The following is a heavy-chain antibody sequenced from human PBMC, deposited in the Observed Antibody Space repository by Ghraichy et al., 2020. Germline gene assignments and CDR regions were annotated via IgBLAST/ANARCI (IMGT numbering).Heavy chain of an antibody. D-gene: IGHD6-13*01. V-gene: IGHV3-13*01. CDR1: GFTFSSYD. CDR2: IGTAGDT. J-gene: IGHJ6*02. Sequence: GKSLNISCAASGFTFSSYDMHWVRQATGKGPEWVSAIGTAGDTYYPGSVKGRFTISRENAKNSLYLQMNSLRAGDTAVYYCARARDRYSSSWYGPDGMDVWGQGTTVTVSS. CDR3: ARARDRYSSSWYGPDGMDV.